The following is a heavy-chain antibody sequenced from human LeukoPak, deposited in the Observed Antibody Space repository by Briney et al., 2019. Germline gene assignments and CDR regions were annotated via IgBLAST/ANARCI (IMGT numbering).Heavy chain of an antibody. CDR2: MNPNSGNT. CDR3: ARDPIAAAGKGGFDY. V-gene: IGHV1-8*01. J-gene: IGHJ4*02. Sequence: ASVKVSCKASGYTFTSYDINWVRQAAGQGLEWMGWMNPNSGNTGYAQKFQGRVTMTRNTSISTAYMELRSLRSDDTAVYYCARDPIAAAGKGGFDYWGQGTLVTVSS. D-gene: IGHD6-13*01. CDR1: GYTFTSYD.